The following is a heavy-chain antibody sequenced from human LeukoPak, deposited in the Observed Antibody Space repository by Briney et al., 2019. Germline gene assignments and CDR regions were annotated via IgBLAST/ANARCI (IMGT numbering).Heavy chain of an antibody. V-gene: IGHV1-2*02. CDR2: INPHSGGT. CDR1: GYNLIDQY. CDR3: ARASSLVRGLDR. Sequence: ASVRVSCKASGYNLIDQYLHWVRQAPGQGLEWVGWINPHSGGTNYAQQFEGRVTLTRDSSINTAYMDLSRLQSDDTAIYYCARASSLVRGLDRWGQGALVTVSS. J-gene: IGHJ5*02. D-gene: IGHD3-10*01.